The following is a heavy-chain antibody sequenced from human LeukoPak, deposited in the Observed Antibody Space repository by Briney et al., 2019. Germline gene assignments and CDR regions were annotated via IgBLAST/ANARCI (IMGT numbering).Heavy chain of an antibody. CDR2: ISYSGDT. V-gene: IGHV4-59*08. D-gene: IGHD3-22*01. CDR3: ARLQRDSTGYWYFDL. CDR1: GGSISSYY. J-gene: IGHJ2*01. Sequence: ASETLSLTCTVSGGSISSYYWSWIRQPPGKGLEWIGYISYSGDTNYNPSLKSRVTISVDTSQNQFSLKLSSMTAADTAVYYCARLQRDSTGYWYFDLWGRGTLVTVSS.